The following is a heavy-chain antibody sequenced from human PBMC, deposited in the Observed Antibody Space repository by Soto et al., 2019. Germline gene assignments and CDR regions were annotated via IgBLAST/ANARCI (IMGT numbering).Heavy chain of an antibody. J-gene: IGHJ5*02. D-gene: IGHD3-10*01. CDR2: ISYSGDNT. V-gene: IGHV3-23*01. CDR1: AFTFSDAA. Sequence: EVQLLESGGGLVQPGESLTVSCAASAFTFSDAAMSWVRQAPGKGLQWVALISYSGDNTYYADSVKGRFTISRDNSRDTLFLQMNSLRAADTARYYCVKDTEISAWGPGTLVTVSS. CDR3: VKDTEISA.